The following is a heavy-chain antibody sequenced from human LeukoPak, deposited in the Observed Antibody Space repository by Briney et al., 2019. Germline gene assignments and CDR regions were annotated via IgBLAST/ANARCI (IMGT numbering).Heavy chain of an antibody. J-gene: IGHJ4*02. D-gene: IGHD4-11*01. Sequence: PGGSLRLSYAASGFMFSSYGMHWVRQAPDKGLEWVAFIRYDGNEKFYADSVKGRFTISRDNSKNTLYLQMNSLRAEDAAIYFCAKEVQLQPFDYWGQGTLVTVSS. CDR2: IRYDGNEK. CDR3: AKEVQLQPFDY. V-gene: IGHV3-30*02. CDR1: GFMFSSYG.